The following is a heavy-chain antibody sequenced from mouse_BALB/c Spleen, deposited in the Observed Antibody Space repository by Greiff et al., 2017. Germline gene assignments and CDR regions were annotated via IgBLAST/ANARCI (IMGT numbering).Heavy chain of an antibody. CDR1: GYSITSGYY. Sequence: VQLKESGPGLVKPSQSLSLTCSVTGYSITSGYYWNWIRQFPGNKLEWMGYISYDGSNNYNPSLKNRISITRDTSKNQFFLKLNSVTTEDTATYYCAREDGYYFYYFDYWGQGTTLTVSS. J-gene: IGHJ2*01. V-gene: IGHV3-6*02. D-gene: IGHD2-3*01. CDR3: AREDGYYFYYFDY. CDR2: ISYDGSN.